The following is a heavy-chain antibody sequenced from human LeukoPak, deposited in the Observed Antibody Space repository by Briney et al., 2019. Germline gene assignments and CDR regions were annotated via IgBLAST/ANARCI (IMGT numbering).Heavy chain of an antibody. CDR1: GFTFSSYA. J-gene: IGHJ4*02. Sequence: GGSLRLSCAASGFTFSSYAMSWVRQAPGKGLEWVSTISNSDGKTYYADSVKGRFTISRDNAKNSLYLQMNSLRAEDTAVYYCARDLYPMTTVDFDYWGQGTLVTVSS. CDR3: ARDLYPMTTVDFDY. D-gene: IGHD4-23*01. CDR2: ISNSDGKT. V-gene: IGHV3-21*01.